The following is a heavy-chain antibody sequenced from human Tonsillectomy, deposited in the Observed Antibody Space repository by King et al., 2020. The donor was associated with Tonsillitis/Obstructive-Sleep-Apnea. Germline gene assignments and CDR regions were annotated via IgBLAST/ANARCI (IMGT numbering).Heavy chain of an antibody. D-gene: IGHD2-2*01. CDR2: INPNSGGT. J-gene: IGHJ3*02. Sequence: VPLVESGAEVKKPGASVKVSCKASGYTFTGYYMHWVRQAPGQGLEWMGRINPNSGGTNYAQKFQGRVTMTRDTSISTAYMELSRLRSDDTAVYYCARDHVVVVPAAMTGDAFDIWGQGTMVTVSS. CDR3: ARDHVVVVPAAMTGDAFDI. CDR1: GYTFTGYY. V-gene: IGHV1-2*06.